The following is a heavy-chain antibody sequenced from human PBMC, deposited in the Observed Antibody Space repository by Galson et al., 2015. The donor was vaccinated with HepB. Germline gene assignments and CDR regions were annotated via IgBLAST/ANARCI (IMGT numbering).Heavy chain of an antibody. Sequence: QSGAEVKKPGESLKISCKGSGYSFTSYWIGWVRQMPGKGLEWMGIIYPGDSDTRYSPSFQGQVTISADKSISTAYLQWSSLKASDTAMYHCARHTIETSGYYKARRLDYWGQGTLVTVSS. CDR1: GYSFTSYW. D-gene: IGHD3-22*01. V-gene: IGHV5-51*01. CDR2: IYPGDSDT. CDR3: ARHTIETSGYYKARRLDY. J-gene: IGHJ4*02.